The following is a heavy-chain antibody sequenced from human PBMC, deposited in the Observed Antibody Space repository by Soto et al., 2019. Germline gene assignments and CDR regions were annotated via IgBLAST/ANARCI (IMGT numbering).Heavy chain of an antibody. CDR2: ISGSGGDT. J-gene: IGHJ4*02. CDR3: AKTIAVAGAFGY. CDR1: GFTFSSSA. Sequence: PGGSLRLSCAASGFTFSSSAMSWVRQAPGRGLEWVSTISGSGGDTYYADYVKGRFTISRDNPKSTLYLQMNSLRAEDTAVYYCAKTIAVAGAFGYWGQGTQVTVSS. D-gene: IGHD6-19*01. V-gene: IGHV3-23*01.